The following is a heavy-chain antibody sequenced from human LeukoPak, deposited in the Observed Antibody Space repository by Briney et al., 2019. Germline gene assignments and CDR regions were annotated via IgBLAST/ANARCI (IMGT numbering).Heavy chain of an antibody. CDR3: ARASTESNYYFDY. V-gene: IGHV4-34*01. Sequence: SETLSLTCAVYGGSFSGYYWSWIRQPPGKGLEWIGEINHSGSTNYNPSLKSRVTISVDTSKNQFSLKLSSVTAADTAVYYCARASTESNYYFDYWGQGTLVTVSS. CDR1: GGSFSGYY. CDR2: INHSGST. J-gene: IGHJ4*02. D-gene: IGHD1-1*01.